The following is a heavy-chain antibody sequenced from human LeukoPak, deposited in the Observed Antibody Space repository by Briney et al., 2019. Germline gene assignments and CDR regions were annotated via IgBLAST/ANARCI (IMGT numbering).Heavy chain of an antibody. D-gene: IGHD5-18*01. CDR3: ARAQRGGNNYGYLDS. J-gene: IGHJ4*02. V-gene: IGHV3-72*01. Sequence: GGSLRLSCTASGFSFSDHYMDWVRQAPGKGLEWVGRTSNKANSYTTEYAASVKGRFTISRDDSKNSLYLEMNRLKTEDTAVYFCARAQRGGNNYGYLDSWGQGTLVTVSS. CDR1: GFSFSDHY. CDR2: TSNKANSYTT.